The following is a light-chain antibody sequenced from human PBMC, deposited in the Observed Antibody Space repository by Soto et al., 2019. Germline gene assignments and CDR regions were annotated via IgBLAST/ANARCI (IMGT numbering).Light chain of an antibody. CDR1: QSISSN. CDR2: DAS. J-gene: IGKJ1*01. Sequence: EIVMTQSPATPSVSPGERASLSCRASQSISSNLAWYQQKPGQAPRLPIYDASTRATGIPARFSGSGSGTEFTLTISSLQSEDFAVYYCQQYSNWPETFGQGTKV. V-gene: IGKV3-15*01. CDR3: QQYSNWPET.